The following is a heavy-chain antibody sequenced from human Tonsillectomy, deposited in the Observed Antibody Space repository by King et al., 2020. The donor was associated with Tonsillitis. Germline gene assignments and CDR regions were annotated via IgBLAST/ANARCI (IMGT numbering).Heavy chain of an antibody. CDR3: ARQMAVAGTSNWYFDL. D-gene: IGHD6-19*01. CDR2: IYYTGST. J-gene: IGHJ2*01. CDR1: GGSISSSSHY. V-gene: IGHV4-39*01. Sequence: QLQESGPGLVKPSETLSLTCTVSGGSISSSSHYWGWIRQPPGKGLEWNGNIYYTGSTYYNTSLKSRVTISVDTSKNQFSLKLSSVTAADTAVYYCARQMAVAGTSNWYFDLWGRGTLVTVSS.